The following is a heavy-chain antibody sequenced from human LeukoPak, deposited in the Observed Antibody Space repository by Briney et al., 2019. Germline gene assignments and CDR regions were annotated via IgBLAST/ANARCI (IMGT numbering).Heavy chain of an antibody. CDR2: INPNSGGT. V-gene: IGHV1-2*02. J-gene: IGHJ5*02. CDR3: ARADSSGYYYYGFDP. CDR1: GYTFTSCA. Sequence: ASVKVSCKSSGYTFTSCAMNWMRQAPGQGLEWKGWINPNSGGTNYAQKFQGRVSMTRDTSNTTAYMELSRLRSDDKDVYYCARADSSGYYYYGFDPWGQGTLVTVSS. D-gene: IGHD3-22*01.